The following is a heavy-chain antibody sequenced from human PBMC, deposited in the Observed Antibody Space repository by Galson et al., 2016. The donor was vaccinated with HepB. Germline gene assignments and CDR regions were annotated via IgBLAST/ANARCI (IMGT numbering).Heavy chain of an antibody. CDR1: GFTFSSDA. V-gene: IGHV3-7*03. D-gene: IGHD4-17*01. J-gene: IGHJ4*02. CDR3: ARDDETYGDPDF. Sequence: SLRLSCAASGFTFSSDAMSWVRQAPGKGLEWVANIKQDGSEKYCVDSVKGRFTISRDNAKKSLFLQMNSLRVEDTAVYYCARDDETYGDPDFWGQGTLVTVSS. CDR2: IKQDGSEK.